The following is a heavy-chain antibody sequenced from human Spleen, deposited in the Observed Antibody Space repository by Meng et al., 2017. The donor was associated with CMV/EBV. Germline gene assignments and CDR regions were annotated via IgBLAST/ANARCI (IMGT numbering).Heavy chain of an antibody. D-gene: IGHD2-15*01. Sequence: SCKASGYSFTSYFMHWIRQAPGQGLEWMGIINPNSGVTSYAQKFQGRVTMTRDTSTSTVYMELSSLTTDDTAVYYCARQGYSRGWFDPWGQGTLVTVSS. J-gene: IGHJ5*02. V-gene: IGHV1-46*01. CDR1: GYSFTSYF. CDR3: ARQGYSRGWFDP. CDR2: INPNSGVT.